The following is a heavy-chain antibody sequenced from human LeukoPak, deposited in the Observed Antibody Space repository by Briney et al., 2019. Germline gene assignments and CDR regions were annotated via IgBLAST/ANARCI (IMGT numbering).Heavy chain of an antibody. J-gene: IGHJ4*02. Sequence: SETLSLTCAVSGGSISSSNWWSWVRQPPGKGLEWIGEIYHSGSTNFNPSLKTRVTISVDKSKKHFSLKMTSMTAADTAVYYCARASHDYGDYSHFDYWGQGTLVTVSS. CDR2: IYHSGST. CDR1: GGSISSSNW. CDR3: ARASHDYGDYSHFDY. V-gene: IGHV4-4*02. D-gene: IGHD4-17*01.